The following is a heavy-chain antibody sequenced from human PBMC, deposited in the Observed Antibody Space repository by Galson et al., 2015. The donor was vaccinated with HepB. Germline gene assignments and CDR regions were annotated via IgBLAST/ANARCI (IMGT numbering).Heavy chain of an antibody. CDR1: GGSISSSSYY. J-gene: IGHJ5*02. V-gene: IGHV4-39*01. CDR3: ARHVTIFGVVNPVANWFDP. Sequence: SETLSLTCTVSGGSISSSSYYWGWIRQPPGKGLEWIGSIYYSGSTYYNPSLKSRVTISVDTSKNQFSLKLSSVTAADTAVYYCARHVTIFGVVNPVANWFDPWGQGTLVTVSS. CDR2: IYYSGST. D-gene: IGHD3-3*01.